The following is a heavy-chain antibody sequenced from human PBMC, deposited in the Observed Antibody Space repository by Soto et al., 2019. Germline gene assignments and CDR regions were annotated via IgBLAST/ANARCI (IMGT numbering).Heavy chain of an antibody. Sequence: SETLSLTCTVSGASISSSYWSWIRRPPGKGLEWIGYIYHSGSTKYNPSLKSRVTISVDTSKNQFSVKLSSVTAADTAVYYCARVWGLDYIDSWGQGTRVTASS. CDR2: IYHSGST. D-gene: IGHD7-27*01. CDR1: GASISSSY. V-gene: IGHV4-59*01. J-gene: IGHJ4*02. CDR3: ARVWGLDYIDS.